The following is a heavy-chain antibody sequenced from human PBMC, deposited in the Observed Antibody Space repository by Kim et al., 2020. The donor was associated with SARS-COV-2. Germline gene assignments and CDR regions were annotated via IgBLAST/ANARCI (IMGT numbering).Heavy chain of an antibody. Sequence: GGSLRLSCAVSGFTFSNSAMNWVRQAPGKGLEWVSGISGNGASTFYAESVKGRIAISRDNSKNTLYLHMSSLRAEDTAVYYCTKGRVSLLQLGDAFDIWGQGTVVIVSS. D-gene: IGHD4-4*01. V-gene: IGHV3-23*01. CDR1: GFTFSNSA. CDR2: ISGNGAST. J-gene: IGHJ3*02. CDR3: TKGRVSLLQLGDAFDI.